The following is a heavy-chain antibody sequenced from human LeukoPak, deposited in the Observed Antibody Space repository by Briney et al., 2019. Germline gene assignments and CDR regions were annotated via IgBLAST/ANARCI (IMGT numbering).Heavy chain of an antibody. D-gene: IGHD3-10*01. J-gene: IGHJ4*02. CDR1: GFTFNKAW. CDR3: TTSGTPFEY. CDR2: IKNKGDGGTT. Sequence: PGGSLRLSCAAPGFTFNKAWMSWVRLAPGKGLEWVGRIKNKGDGGTTDYAAPVKGRFTVSRDDSKSTLYLQMNSLKTEDTAVYYCTTSGTPFEYWGQGTLVTVSS. V-gene: IGHV3-15*01.